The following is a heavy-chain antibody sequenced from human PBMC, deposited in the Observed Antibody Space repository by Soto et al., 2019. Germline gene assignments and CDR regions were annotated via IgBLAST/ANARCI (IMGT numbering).Heavy chain of an antibody. J-gene: IGHJ4*02. V-gene: IGHV4-31*03. Sequence: QVQLQESGPGRVKPSQTLSLTCTVSGGSISSGGYSWSWIRQHPGKGLEWIGYIYYSGSTYYNPSPKSRVTSSVYTSKNQFSLNPTSVTAADTAVYYCEGRPDSWGQGTPVSVSS. CDR1: GGSISSGGYS. CDR2: IYYSGST. CDR3: EGRPDS.